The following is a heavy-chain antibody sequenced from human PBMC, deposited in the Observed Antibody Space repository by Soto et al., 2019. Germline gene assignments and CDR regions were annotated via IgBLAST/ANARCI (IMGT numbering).Heavy chain of an antibody. J-gene: IGHJ5*02. Sequence: SETLSLTCTVSGGSISSYYWSWIRQPPGKGLEWIGYIYYSGSTNYNPSLKSRVTISVDTSKNQFSLKLSSVTAADTAVYYCARGGVAGTNWFDPWGQGTLVTVSS. D-gene: IGHD2-15*01. CDR1: GGSISSYY. V-gene: IGHV4-59*08. CDR3: ARGGVAGTNWFDP. CDR2: IYYSGST.